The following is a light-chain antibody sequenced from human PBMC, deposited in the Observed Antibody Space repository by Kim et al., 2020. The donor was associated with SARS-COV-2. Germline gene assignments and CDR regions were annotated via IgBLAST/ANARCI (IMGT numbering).Light chain of an antibody. Sequence: DIQMTQSPSAMSASVGDRVSITRRASQGISNYLAWFQQKPGKVPKRLIYVASNLQSGVPSRFSGSGSGTEFTLTISSLQPEDFAIYSCLQYNDYPRTFGQGTKVDIK. J-gene: IGKJ1*01. CDR2: VAS. CDR3: LQYNDYPRT. CDR1: QGISNY. V-gene: IGKV1-17*03.